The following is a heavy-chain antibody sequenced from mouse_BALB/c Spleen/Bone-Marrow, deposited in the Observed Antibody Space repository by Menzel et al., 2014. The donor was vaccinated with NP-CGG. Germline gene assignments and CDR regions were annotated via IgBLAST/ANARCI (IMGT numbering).Heavy chain of an antibody. CDR1: GFSLSRYS. V-gene: IGHV2-6-4*01. CDR3: AREYRYDGEDYFDY. J-gene: IGHJ2*01. CDR2: IWGGGST. D-gene: IGHD2-14*01. Sequence: VKLVESGPGLVAPSQSLSITCTVSGFSLSRYSVHWVRQPPGKGLEWLGMIWGGGSTDYNSALKSRLSISKDNPKSQVFLKMNSLQTDDTAMYYCAREYRYDGEDYFDYWGQGTTLTVSS.